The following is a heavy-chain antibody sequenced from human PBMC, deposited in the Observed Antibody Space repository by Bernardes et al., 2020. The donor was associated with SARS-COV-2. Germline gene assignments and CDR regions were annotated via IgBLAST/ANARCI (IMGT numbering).Heavy chain of an antibody. J-gene: IGHJ4*02. CDR1: GYTFTGYY. V-gene: IGHV1-2*02. CDR2: IKPRSGDT. D-gene: IGHD5-18*01. CDR3: AKDGDPYSYGFFGY. Sequence: ASVKVSCKASGYTFTGYYIHWVRQAPGQGLEWMGWIKPRSGDTNYAQKFQGRVTMTRDTSITTAYMELDSLTSDDTAVYYCAKDGDPYSYGFFGYWGQGTLVTVSS.